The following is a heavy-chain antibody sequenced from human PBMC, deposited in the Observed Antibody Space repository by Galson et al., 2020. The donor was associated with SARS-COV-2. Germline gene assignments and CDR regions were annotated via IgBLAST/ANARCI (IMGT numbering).Heavy chain of an antibody. Sequence: SETLSLTCTVSGGSISSGSYYWSWIRQPAGKGLEWIGRIYTSGSTNYNPSLKSRVTISVDTSKNQFSLKLSSVTAADTAVYYCASYNDYGGNQYWYFDLWGRGTLVTVSS. CDR2: IYTSGST. D-gene: IGHD4-17*01. CDR3: ASYNDYGGNQYWYFDL. J-gene: IGHJ2*01. CDR1: GGSISSGSYY. V-gene: IGHV4-61*02.